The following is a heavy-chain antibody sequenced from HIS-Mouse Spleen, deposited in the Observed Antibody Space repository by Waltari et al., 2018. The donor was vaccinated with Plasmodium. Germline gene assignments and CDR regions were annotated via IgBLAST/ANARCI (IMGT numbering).Heavy chain of an antibody. J-gene: IGHJ4*02. CDR1: GGSISSYY. D-gene: IGHD5-18*01. Sequence: VKPSETLSLTCTVSGGSISSYYWSWIRQPPGKGLEWIGYIYYSGSTNYNPSLKSRVTLSLDTSKTQFSLKLSSVTAADTAVYYCARLRYSYGYFDYWGQGTLVTVSS. CDR3: ARLRYSYGYFDY. CDR2: IYYSGST. V-gene: IGHV4-59*08.